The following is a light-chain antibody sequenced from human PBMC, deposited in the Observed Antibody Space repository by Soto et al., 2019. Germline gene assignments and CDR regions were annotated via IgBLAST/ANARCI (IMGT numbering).Light chain of an antibody. CDR1: QSVSSSY. Sequence: EIVLTQSPGTLSLSPGERATLSCRASQSVSSSYLGWYQQKPGQAPRLLIYGASSRATGIPDRFCGSGSGTDFTLTISRREPEDFAVYYCQQYGSSPPMTFGQGTKVEIK. CDR3: QQYGSSPPMT. J-gene: IGKJ1*01. V-gene: IGKV3-20*01. CDR2: GAS.